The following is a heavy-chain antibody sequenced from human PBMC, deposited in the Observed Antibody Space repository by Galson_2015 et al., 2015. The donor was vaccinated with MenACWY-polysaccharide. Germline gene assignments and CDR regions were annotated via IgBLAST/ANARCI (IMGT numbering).Heavy chain of an antibody. CDR3: ASRLAQVGIAGYGYGMDV. CDR1: GGSIRSDYW. CDR2: VYHSGST. V-gene: IGHV4-4*02. Sequence: SETLSLTCDVSGGSIRSDYWWNWVRQPPGKGLEWIGEVYHSGSTYYNPSLKSRVTISVDTSKNQFSLKLSSVTAADTAVYYCASRLAQVGIAGYGYGMDVWGQGTTVTVSS. J-gene: IGHJ6*02. D-gene: IGHD2-15*01.